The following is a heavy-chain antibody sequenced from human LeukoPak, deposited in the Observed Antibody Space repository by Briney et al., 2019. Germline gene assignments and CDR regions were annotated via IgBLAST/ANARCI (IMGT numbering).Heavy chain of an antibody. CDR3: ARDKWDSGGYSPLDY. CDR2: ISAYSGNT. CDR1: GYTFTSYD. D-gene: IGHD3-22*01. Sequence: GASVKVSCKASGYTFTSYDISWVRQAPGQGLEWMGWISAYSGNTNYAQKLQGRVTMTTDTSTSTAYMELRSLRSDDTAVYYCARDKWDSGGYSPLDYWGQGTLVTASS. V-gene: IGHV1-18*01. J-gene: IGHJ4*02.